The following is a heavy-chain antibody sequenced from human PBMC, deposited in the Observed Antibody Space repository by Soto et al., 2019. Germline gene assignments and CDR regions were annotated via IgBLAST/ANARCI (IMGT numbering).Heavy chain of an antibody. CDR2: INHSGST. J-gene: IGHJ4*02. V-gene: IGHV4-34*01. D-gene: IGHD3-3*01. Sequence: SETLSLTCAVYGGSFSGYYWSWIRQPPGKGLEWIGEINHSGSTNYNPSLKSRVTISVDTSKNHFTLRLSSVTAADTAVYYCARAPETPSIFGVALPYFFDSWGQGTQVTVSS. CDR1: GGSFSGYY. CDR3: ARAPETPSIFGVALPYFFDS.